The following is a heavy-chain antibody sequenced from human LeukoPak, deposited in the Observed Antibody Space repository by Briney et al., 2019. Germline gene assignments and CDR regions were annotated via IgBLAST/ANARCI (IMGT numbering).Heavy chain of an antibody. CDR1: GDSISSSNW. V-gene: IGHV4-4*02. CDR3: ARDSANGSNWYFDY. CDR2: ISHSGTT. D-gene: IGHD5-24*01. Sequence: TSETLSLTCAVSGDSISSSNWWNWVRQTPGKGLEWIGEISHSGTTLYNPSLKSRVTISVDKSNNQFSLNLNSVTAADTAVYYCARDSANGSNWYFDYWGQGTLVAVSS. J-gene: IGHJ4*02.